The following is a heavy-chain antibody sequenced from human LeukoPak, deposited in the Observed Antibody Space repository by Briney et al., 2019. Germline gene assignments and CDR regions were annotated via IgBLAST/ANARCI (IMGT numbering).Heavy chain of an antibody. CDR1: GFTFSNYG. Sequence: PGGSLRLSCAASGFTFSNYGMNWVRQAPGQGLEWVAVIWYDGSQKYYTDSVKGRFTISRDNSMNTLYLQMNSLRAEDTAVYYCARVDGQTQALDYWGQGTLVTVSS. CDR3: ARVDGQTQALDY. J-gene: IGHJ4*02. V-gene: IGHV3-33*01. D-gene: IGHD2-2*03. CDR2: IWYDGSQK.